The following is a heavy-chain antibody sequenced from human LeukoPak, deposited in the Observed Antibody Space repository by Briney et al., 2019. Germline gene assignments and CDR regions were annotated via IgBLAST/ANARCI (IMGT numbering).Heavy chain of an antibody. CDR3: ARDGSGIAAAGKFDY. D-gene: IGHD6-13*01. Sequence: AWETLSLTCTVSGGSISSGGYYWSWIRQHPGKGLEWIGYINYSGSTYYNPSLKSRVTISVDTSKNQFSLKLSSVTAADTAVYYCARDGSGIAAAGKFDYWGQGTLVTVSS. CDR2: INYSGST. V-gene: IGHV4-31*03. CDR1: GGSISSGGYY. J-gene: IGHJ4*02.